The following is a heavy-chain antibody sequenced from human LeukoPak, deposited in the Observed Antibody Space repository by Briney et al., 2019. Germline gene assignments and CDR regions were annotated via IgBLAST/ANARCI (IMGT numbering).Heavy chain of an antibody. J-gene: IGHJ4*02. D-gene: IGHD3-10*01. Sequence: KPSQSLSLTCAVSASFPSSGSSWGWIRQPPGKGGVWIASIYYGGSTTYNPSLESRVSIYVETSEHQLSLKLSSVTAADTAVYYCARSPLNHRDYYGSGSNPADYWGQGTLVTVSS. CDR3: ARSPLNHRDYYGSGSNPADY. V-gene: IGHV4-39*01. CDR2: IYYGGST. CDR1: ASFPSSGSS.